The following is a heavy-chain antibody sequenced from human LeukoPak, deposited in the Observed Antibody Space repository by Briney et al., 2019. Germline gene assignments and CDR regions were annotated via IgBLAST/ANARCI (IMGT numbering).Heavy chain of an antibody. CDR2: INRDGRST. V-gene: IGHV3-74*01. Sequence: GGSLRLSCADSGFTFSRYWMHWVRQAAGKGLVWVSRINRDGRSTSYVDSVKGRFTISRDNAENTLYLQMNSLRAEDTALYYCTKVLWGLTLLSSDYWGQGTLVTVSS. CDR3: TKVLWGLTLLSSDY. CDR1: GFTFSRYW. D-gene: IGHD2-21*01. J-gene: IGHJ4*02.